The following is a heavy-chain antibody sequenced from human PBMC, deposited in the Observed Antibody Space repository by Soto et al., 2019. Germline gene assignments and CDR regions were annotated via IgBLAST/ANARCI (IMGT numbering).Heavy chain of an antibody. V-gene: IGHV4-31*03. CDR1: GGSISSGGYY. D-gene: IGHD6-13*01. CDR3: ARNAGYSSPNWFDP. Sequence: SETLSLTCTVSGGSISSGGYYWSWIRQHPGKGLEWIGYIYYSGSTYYNPSLKSRVTISVDTSKNQFSLKLSSVTAADTAVYYCARNAGYSSPNWFDPWGQGTLVTVSS. CDR2: IYYSGST. J-gene: IGHJ5*02.